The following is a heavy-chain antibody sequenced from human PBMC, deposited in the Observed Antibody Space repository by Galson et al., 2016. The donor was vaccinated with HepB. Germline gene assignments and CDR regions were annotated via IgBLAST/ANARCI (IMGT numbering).Heavy chain of an antibody. CDR2: IYWDGDK. CDR1: EFSLHTHGVG. D-gene: IGHD4-17*01. V-gene: IGHV2-5*02. CDR3: AHSGLDGETTPYGDDGHFDF. J-gene: IGHJ4*02. Sequence: PSLVKPTQTLTLTCTFSEFSLHTHGVGVGWIRQTPGKALEWLAVIYWDGDKRYSPSLRSRLTITKDTSKNQVVLTVSNMDPVDTATYYCAHSGLDGETTPYGDDGHFDFWGQGIQVTVSS.